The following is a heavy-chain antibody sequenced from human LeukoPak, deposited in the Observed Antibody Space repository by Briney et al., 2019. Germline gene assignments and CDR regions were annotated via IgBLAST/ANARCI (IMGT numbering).Heavy chain of an antibody. Sequence: GGSLRLSCAASGFTFSSYAMSWVRQAPGKGLEWVSAISGSSGSTYYADSVKGRFTISRDNSKNTLYLQMNSLRAEDTAVYYCAKDRRATTVTIFDYWGQGTLVTVSS. J-gene: IGHJ4*02. D-gene: IGHD4-17*01. CDR2: ISGSSGST. V-gene: IGHV3-23*01. CDR1: GFTFSSYA. CDR3: AKDRRATTVTIFDY.